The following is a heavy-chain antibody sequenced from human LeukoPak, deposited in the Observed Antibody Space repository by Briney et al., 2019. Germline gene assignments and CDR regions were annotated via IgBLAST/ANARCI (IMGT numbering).Heavy chain of an antibody. V-gene: IGHV4-30-4*08. J-gene: IGHJ3*02. CDR3: ARQSGGSVVVIARNAFDI. Sequence: PSETLSLTCTVSGGSISSGDYYWSWIRQPPGKGPEWIGYIYYSGSTYYNPSLKSRVTISVDTSKNQFSLKLSSVTAAVTAVYYCARQSGGSVVVIARNAFDIWGQGTMVTVSS. D-gene: IGHD2-21*01. CDR2: IYYSGST. CDR1: GGSISSGDYY.